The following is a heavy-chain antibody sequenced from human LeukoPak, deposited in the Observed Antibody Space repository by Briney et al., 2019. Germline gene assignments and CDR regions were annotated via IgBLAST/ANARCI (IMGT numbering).Heavy chain of an antibody. CDR2: IKQDGSEK. J-gene: IGHJ4*02. D-gene: IGHD3-22*01. V-gene: IGHV3-7*01. CDR1: GFTFSSYW. CDR3: ARGPNYYDSSGYYYTFH. Sequence: GGSLRLSCAASGFTFSSYWMSWVRQAPGKGLEWVANIKQDGSEKYYVDSVKGRFTISRDNAKNSLYLQMNSLRADDTAVYYCARGPNYYDSSGYYYTFHWGQGTLVTVSS.